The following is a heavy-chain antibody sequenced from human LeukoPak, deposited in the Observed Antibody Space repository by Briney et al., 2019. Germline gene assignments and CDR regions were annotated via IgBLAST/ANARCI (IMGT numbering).Heavy chain of an antibody. V-gene: IGHV3-11*04. CDR2: ISSSGSTI. CDR3: ARARTTSWLIDYYGMDV. CDR1: GFTFSDYY. D-gene: IGHD3-22*01. J-gene: IGHJ6*02. Sequence: PGGSLRLSCAASGFTFSDYYMSWIRQAPGKGLEWVSYISSSGSTIYYADSVKGRFTISRDNAKNSLYLQMNSLRAEDTAVYYCARARTTSWLIDYYGMDVWGQGTTVTVSS.